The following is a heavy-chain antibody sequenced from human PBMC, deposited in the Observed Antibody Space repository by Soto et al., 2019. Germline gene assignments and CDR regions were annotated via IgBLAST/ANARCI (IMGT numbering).Heavy chain of an antibody. J-gene: IGHJ6*02. V-gene: IGHV3-30*04. CDR2: ISDSGSNK. CDR1: GFTFSSYA. D-gene: IGHD6-13*01. Sequence: GGSLRLSCAASGFTFSSYAMSWVRQAPGKGLEWVAVISDSGSNKYYADSVKGRFTISRDNSKNTLYLQMNSLRAEDTAVYYCARGGIKQQLPNSYGMDVWGQGTTVTVSS. CDR3: ARGGIKQQLPNSYGMDV.